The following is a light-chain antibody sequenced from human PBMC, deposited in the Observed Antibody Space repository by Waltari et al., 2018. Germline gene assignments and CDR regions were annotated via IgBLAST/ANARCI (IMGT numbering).Light chain of an antibody. CDR1: QSLVHSNGNTY. CDR3: MQSIKDPWT. J-gene: IGKJ1*01. CDR2: KVT. Sequence: DIVMTQTPLSLPVTPGAPASISCRSSQSLVHSNGNTYLHWYLQKPGQSPRLLFYKVTNRESGVPDRFSGSGSGTDFTLKISRVEPEDVGVYYCMQSIKDPWTFGQGTKVEIK. V-gene: IGKV2D-29*02.